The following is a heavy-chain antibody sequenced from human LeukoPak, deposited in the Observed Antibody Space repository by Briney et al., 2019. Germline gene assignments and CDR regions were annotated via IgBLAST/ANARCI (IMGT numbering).Heavy chain of an antibody. V-gene: IGHV4-34*01. Sequence: PSETLSLTCAVYGGSFSGYYWSWIRQPPGKGLEWIGEINHSGSTNYNPSLKGRVTMSVDTSKNQFSLKLSSVTAADTAVYYCARDSGVGYYDSSGYINAEYFQHWGQGTLVTVSS. CDR3: ARDSGVGYYDSSGYINAEYFQH. CDR1: GGSFSGYY. CDR2: INHSGST. D-gene: IGHD3-22*01. J-gene: IGHJ1*01.